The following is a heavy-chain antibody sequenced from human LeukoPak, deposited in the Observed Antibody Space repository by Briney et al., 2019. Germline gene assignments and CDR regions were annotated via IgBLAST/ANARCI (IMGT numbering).Heavy chain of an antibody. D-gene: IGHD6-13*01. Sequence: PGGSLRLSCAASGFTFSDYYMSWIRQAPGKGLEWVSYISSSGSTIYYADSVKGRFTISRDNAKNSLYLQMNSLRAEDTAVYYCASRIAAAGTQPQLEYWGQGTLVTVSS. CDR1: GFTFSDYY. J-gene: IGHJ4*02. CDR3: ASRIAAAGTQPQLEY. V-gene: IGHV3-11*04. CDR2: ISSSGSTI.